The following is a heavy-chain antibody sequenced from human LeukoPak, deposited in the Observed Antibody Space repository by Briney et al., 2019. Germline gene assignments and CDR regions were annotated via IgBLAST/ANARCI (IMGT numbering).Heavy chain of an antibody. J-gene: IGHJ4*02. V-gene: IGHV3-33*06. Sequence: GGSLRLSCEASGFTFSHFAMHWVRQAPDKGLEWVAVIWSDATNEYYADSVKGRFTISRDNFKRTVSLEMNSLRAEDTAVHYCAKGSEEVGATWGDYFDYWGQGTLVTVSS. CDR1: GFTFSHFA. D-gene: IGHD1-26*01. CDR2: IWSDATNE. CDR3: AKGSEEVGATWGDYFDY.